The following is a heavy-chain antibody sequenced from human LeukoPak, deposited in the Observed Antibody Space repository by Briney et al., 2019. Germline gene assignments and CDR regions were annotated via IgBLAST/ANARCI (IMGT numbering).Heavy chain of an antibody. J-gene: IGHJ5*02. V-gene: IGHV3-21*01. Sequence: PGGSLRLSCAASGFTLSSYSMNWVRQAPGKGVEWVSSISSITIYIYYPHSVTPRFTISTDNAKNSLYLQMNSLRAEDTAVYYCARERAYGVRGVGWFDPWGQGTLVTVSS. CDR2: ISSITIYI. CDR1: GFTLSSYS. CDR3: ARERAYGVRGVGWFDP. D-gene: IGHD3-10*01.